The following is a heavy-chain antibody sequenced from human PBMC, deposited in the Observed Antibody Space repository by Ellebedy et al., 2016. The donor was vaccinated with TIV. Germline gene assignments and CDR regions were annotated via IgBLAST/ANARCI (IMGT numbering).Heavy chain of an antibody. CDR1: GGSISSSSYY. CDR2: LFYRGNT. CDR3: ARILRAGSDGDYFDY. Sequence: MPAGSLRLSCAVSGGSISSSSYYWGLIRQPPGTGLEWIGCLFYRGNTYYNPSLKSRFTISVDTSKNQFALKLSSVTAADTAVYYCARILRAGSDGDYFDYWGQGTQVTASS. D-gene: IGHD3-3*01. V-gene: IGHV4-39*06. J-gene: IGHJ4*02.